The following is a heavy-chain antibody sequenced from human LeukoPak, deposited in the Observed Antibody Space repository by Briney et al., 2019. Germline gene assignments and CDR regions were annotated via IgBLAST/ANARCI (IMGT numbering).Heavy chain of an antibody. CDR1: RFTFRDHF. D-gene: IGHD5-18*01. J-gene: IGHJ4*02. CDR2: ISSSGSDT. V-gene: IGHV3-11*04. Sequence: PGGSLRLSCAASRFTFRDHFMSWIRQLPGKGLEYVSYISSSGSDTYYSDSVKGRFTVSRDNAKNSLFLQMNSLRAADTAVYYCARSGYSYGLDYWGQGTLVTVSS. CDR3: ARSGYSYGLDY.